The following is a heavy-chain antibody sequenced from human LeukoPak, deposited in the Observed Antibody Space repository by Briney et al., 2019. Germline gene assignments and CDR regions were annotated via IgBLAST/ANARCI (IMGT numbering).Heavy chain of an antibody. Sequence: GGSLRLSCTASGFTFGDYAMSWFRQAPGKGLEWVGFIRSKAYGGTKEYAASVKGRFTISRDDSKSIAYLQMNSLKTEDTAVYYCTRGVGGYSGYVLDYWGQGTLVTVSS. CDR2: IRSKAYGGTK. CDR3: TRGVGGYSGYVLDY. V-gene: IGHV3-49*03. D-gene: IGHD5-12*01. J-gene: IGHJ4*02. CDR1: GFTFGDYA.